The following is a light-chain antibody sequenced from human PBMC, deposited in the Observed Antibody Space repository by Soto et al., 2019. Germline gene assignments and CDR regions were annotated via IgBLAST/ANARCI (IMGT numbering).Light chain of an antibody. Sequence: QSALTQPASVSGSAGQSITISCTGTSSDVGGYNYVSWYQQHPGKAPKLMIYEVSNRPSGVSNRFSGSKSGNTASLTISGLQAEDEADYYCSSYTSSSTPGVFGTGTKVTVL. J-gene: IGLJ1*01. V-gene: IGLV2-14*01. CDR1: SSDVGGYNY. CDR2: EVS. CDR3: SSYTSSSTPGV.